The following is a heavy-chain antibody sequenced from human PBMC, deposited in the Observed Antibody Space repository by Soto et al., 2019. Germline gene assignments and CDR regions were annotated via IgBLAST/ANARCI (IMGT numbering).Heavy chain of an antibody. Sequence: QVQLVQSGAEVKKPGASVKVSCKASGYTFTSYDINWVRQATGQGLEWMGWMNTNSGNTGYAQKFQGRATMTRNTSISTAYMELSSLRSEDTAVYYCASGPGPYELVDYWGQGTLVTVSS. CDR3: ASGPGPYELVDY. V-gene: IGHV1-8*01. CDR2: MNTNSGNT. D-gene: IGHD6-13*01. J-gene: IGHJ4*02. CDR1: GYTFTSYD.